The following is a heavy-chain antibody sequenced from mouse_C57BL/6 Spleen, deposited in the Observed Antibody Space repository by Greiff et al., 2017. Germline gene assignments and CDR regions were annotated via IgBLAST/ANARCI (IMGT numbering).Heavy chain of an antibody. V-gene: IGHV2-6*01. Sequence: VHLVESGPGLVAPSQSLSITCTVSGFSFTSYGVDWVRQSPGKGLEWLGVIWGVGSTNYNSALKSRLSISKDNSKSQVFLKMNSLQTDDTAMYYCAGTTVGAMDYWGQGTSVTVSS. CDR2: IWGVGST. J-gene: IGHJ4*01. CDR1: GFSFTSYG. CDR3: AGTTVGAMDY. D-gene: IGHD1-1*01.